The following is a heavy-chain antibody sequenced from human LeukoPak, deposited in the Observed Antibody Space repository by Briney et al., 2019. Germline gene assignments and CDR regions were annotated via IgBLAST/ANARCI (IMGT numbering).Heavy chain of an antibody. CDR3: ARDLASGNHPDGFDV. CDR2: MLYDGSGI. D-gene: IGHD1-14*01. Sequence: PGGSLRLSCAASGFSFRLYGMNWVRQAPGKGLEWVALMLYDGSGIYYADSVKGRFSVSRDNSNYMFYLQMTSLRAEDSAVYYCARDLASGNHPDGFDVWAQGTLVTVSS. V-gene: IGHV3-33*05. CDR1: GFSFRLYG. J-gene: IGHJ3*01.